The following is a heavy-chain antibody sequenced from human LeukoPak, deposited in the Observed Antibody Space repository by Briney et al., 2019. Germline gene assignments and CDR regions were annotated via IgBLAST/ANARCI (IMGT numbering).Heavy chain of an antibody. CDR1: KFTFSELV. D-gene: IGHD1-26*01. J-gene: IGHJ4*02. V-gene: IGHV3-23*01. CDR2: ISTRSTYT. CDR3: APWLVGAFWADY. Sequence: GGSLRLSHAASKFTFSELVKTWVRHAPGKGLEWVSAISTRSTYTYYADSVRGRFTISRDDSKNTLYLQMNSLRVDDTGRYYCAPWLVGAFWADYWGQGALVTVSS.